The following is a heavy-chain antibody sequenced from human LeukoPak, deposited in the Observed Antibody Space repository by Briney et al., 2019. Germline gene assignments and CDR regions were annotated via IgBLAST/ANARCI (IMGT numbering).Heavy chain of an antibody. CDR1: GYTFTGHF. CDR2: IDPNSGGT. Sequence: EASVKVSCTASGYTFTGHFLHWVRLAPGQGLEWMGWIDPNSGGTHCAQKFQGRVTVTRDTSNTTAYMELSSLMSDDTAVYYCARESGAFDYWGQGTLVTVSS. V-gene: IGHV1-2*02. CDR3: ARESGAFDY. J-gene: IGHJ4*02.